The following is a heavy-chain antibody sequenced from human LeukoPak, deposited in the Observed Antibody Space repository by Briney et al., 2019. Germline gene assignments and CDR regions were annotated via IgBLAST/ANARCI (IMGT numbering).Heavy chain of an antibody. V-gene: IGHV3-23*01. CDR3: AKFGGGYGSGSYGEYYYYYYGMDV. D-gene: IGHD3-10*01. CDR2: ISSSGGST. J-gene: IGHJ6*04. Sequence: AGGSLRLSCAASGFTFSSYAMSWVRQAPGKGLEWVSAISSSGGSTYYADSVKGRFTISRGNSKNTLYLQMNSLRAEDTAVYYCAKFGGGYGSGSYGEYYYYYYGMDVWGKGTTVTVSS. CDR1: GFTFSSYA.